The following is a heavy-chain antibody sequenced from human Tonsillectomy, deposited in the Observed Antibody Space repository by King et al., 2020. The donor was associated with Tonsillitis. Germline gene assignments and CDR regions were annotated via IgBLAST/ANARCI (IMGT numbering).Heavy chain of an antibody. Sequence: QLQESGPGLVKPSQTLSLTCTVSGGSISRGSYYWSWIRQPAGKGLEWIGRIYSSGRTNYNHSLKSRVTISVDTSKNQFSLKLSSVTAADTAVYYCARDVYLGYCSSTSCEYWFDPWGQGTLVTVSS. CDR3: ARDVYLGYCSSTSCEYWFDP. J-gene: IGHJ5*02. CDR2: IYSSGRT. V-gene: IGHV4-61*02. D-gene: IGHD2-2*01. CDR1: GGSISRGSYY.